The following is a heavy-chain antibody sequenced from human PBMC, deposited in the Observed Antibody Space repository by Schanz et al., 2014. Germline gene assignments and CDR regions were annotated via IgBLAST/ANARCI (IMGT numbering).Heavy chain of an antibody. Sequence: QVQLQQWGAGLLKPSETLSLTCAVYGGSFSSNYWSWIRQPPGKGLEWIGEINQSGTTNYNPALKSRVTMPVDTWKNQISLKLRSMTAADTAVYYCARGTSERLLLRSWQFAFDIWGQGTMVTVSS. CDR1: GGSFSSNY. J-gene: IGHJ3*02. D-gene: IGHD3-22*01. CDR3: ARGTSERLLLRSWQFAFDI. V-gene: IGHV4-34*02. CDR2: INQSGTT.